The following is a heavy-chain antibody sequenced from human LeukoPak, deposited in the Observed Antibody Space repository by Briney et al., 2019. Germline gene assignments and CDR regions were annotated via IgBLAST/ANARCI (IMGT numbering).Heavy chain of an antibody. Sequence: GGSLRLSCAASGFTFDDYGMSWVRQAPGKGLEWVSGINWNGGSTGYADSVKGRFTISRDNAKNSLYLQMNSLRAEDTALYYCAKATYYYDSTASGGVAFDIWGQGTMVTVSS. CDR1: GFTFDDYG. CDR2: INWNGGST. D-gene: IGHD3-22*01. V-gene: IGHV3-20*04. J-gene: IGHJ3*02. CDR3: AKATYYYDSTASGGVAFDI.